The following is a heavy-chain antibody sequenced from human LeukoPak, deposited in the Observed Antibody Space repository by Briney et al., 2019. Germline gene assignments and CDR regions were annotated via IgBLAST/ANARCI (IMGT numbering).Heavy chain of an antibody. CDR2: ISGSGSST. CDR1: GFPFGSYA. CDR3: AKPRYDTGSYYVDY. Sequence: GGSLRLSCAASGFPFGSYAMTWVRQAPGKGLEWVSTISGSGSSTYYADSVKGRFTISRDNSKNTLYLQMNSLRAEDTAVYYCAKPRYDTGSYYVDYWGQGTLVTVSS. J-gene: IGHJ4*02. V-gene: IGHV3-23*01. D-gene: IGHD3-22*01.